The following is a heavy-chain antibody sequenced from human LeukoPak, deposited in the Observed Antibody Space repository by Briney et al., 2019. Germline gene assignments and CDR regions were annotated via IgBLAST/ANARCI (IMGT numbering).Heavy chain of an antibody. CDR2: INSDGTST. CDR1: GFTFNNFR. V-gene: IGHV3-74*01. Sequence: GALGLSFATSGFTFNNFRVDWGRQASGEGPGLVSRINSDGTSTSYADSVKGRFAISRDNAKDTLFLQMNSLRAEDTALYYCTRDFRNLGFDYWGQGTLVTVSS. D-gene: IGHD1-14*01. J-gene: IGHJ4*02. CDR3: TRDFRNLGFDY.